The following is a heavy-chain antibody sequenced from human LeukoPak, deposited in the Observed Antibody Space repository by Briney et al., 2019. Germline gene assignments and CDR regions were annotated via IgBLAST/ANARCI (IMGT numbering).Heavy chain of an antibody. V-gene: IGHV3-7*01. J-gene: IGHJ4*02. CDR2: IKEDGSEK. Sequence: GGSLRLSCAASGFTFSNYYMSWVRQAPGKGLEWVANIKEDGSEKYYVDSVKGRFIISRDNAKNSLYLQMNSLRAEDTAVYYCAKGGGTGTAGYWGQGTLVAVSS. CDR3: AKGGGTGTAGY. CDR1: GFTFSNYY. D-gene: IGHD1-1*01.